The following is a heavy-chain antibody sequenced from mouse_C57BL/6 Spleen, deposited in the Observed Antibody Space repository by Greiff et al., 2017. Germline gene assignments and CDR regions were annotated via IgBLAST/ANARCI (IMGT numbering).Heavy chain of an antibody. J-gene: IGHJ4*01. CDR2: IYPGDGDT. V-gene: IGHV1-82*01. CDR3: ARGSNYGDYAMDY. CDR1: GYAFSSSW. D-gene: IGHD2-5*01. Sequence: VQLQQSGPELVKPGASVKISCKASGYAFSSSWMNWVKQRPGKGLEWIGRIYPGDGDTNYNGKFKGKATLTADKSSSTAYMQLSSLTSEDSAVYFCARGSNYGDYAMDYWGQGTSVTVSS.